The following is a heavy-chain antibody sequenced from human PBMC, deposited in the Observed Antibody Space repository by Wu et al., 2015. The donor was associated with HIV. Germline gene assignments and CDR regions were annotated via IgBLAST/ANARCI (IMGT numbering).Heavy chain of an antibody. CDR1: GYTFTGYY. CDR3: ARDLGYSGSLGPFDY. D-gene: IGHD1-26*01. CDR2: INPNSGGT. J-gene: IGHJ4*02. V-gene: IGHV1-2*02. Sequence: QVQLVQSGAEVKKPGASVKVSCKASGYTFTGYYMHWVRQAPGQGLEWMGWINPNSGGTNYAQKFQGRVTMTRDTSISTAYMELSRLRSDDTAVYYCARDLGYSGSLGPFDYWGQGTLVTVSS.